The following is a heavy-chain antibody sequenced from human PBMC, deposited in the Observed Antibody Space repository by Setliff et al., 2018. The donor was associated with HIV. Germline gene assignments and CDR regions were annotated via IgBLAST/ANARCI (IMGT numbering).Heavy chain of an antibody. CDR3: ARILSTTPPKY. V-gene: IGHV3-7*01. Sequence: GGSLRLSCAAFGFTFSNYWMTWVRQAPGEGLEWVANINEDGSEKYYVDSVKGRFTISRDNSQNSLYLQINSLSAEDTAVYYCARILSTTPPKYWGQGSLVTVSS. D-gene: IGHD5-12*01. CDR1: GFTFSNYW. J-gene: IGHJ4*02. CDR2: INEDGSEK.